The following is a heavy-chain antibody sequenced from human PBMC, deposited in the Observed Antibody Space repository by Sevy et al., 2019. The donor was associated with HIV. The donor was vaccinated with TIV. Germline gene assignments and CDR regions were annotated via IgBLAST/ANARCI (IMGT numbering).Heavy chain of an antibody. J-gene: IGHJ6*02. CDR1: GFTFSHAW. CDR2: IKSKPDGGTT. CDR3: STDPIIVLLVTDGMDV. V-gene: IGHV3-15*01. Sequence: GGSLRLSCAASGFTFSHAWMSWVRQAPGKVLEWVGRIKSKPDGGTTDYAAPVKGRFTISSDDAKNTLFLQMNSLKTEDTAVYYCSTDPIIVLLVTDGMDVWGQGTTVTVSS. D-gene: IGHD2-8*02.